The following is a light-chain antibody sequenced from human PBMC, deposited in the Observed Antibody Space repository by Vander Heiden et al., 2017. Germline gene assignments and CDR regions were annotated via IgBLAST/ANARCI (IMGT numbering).Light chain of an antibody. CDR3: ASYAGNNDLI. CDR1: SSHVGGYRY. V-gene: IGLV2-8*01. J-gene: IGLJ2*01. CDR2: EVT. Sequence: ALTQPPSASGAPGQSVPLSCTGTSSHVGGYRYVSWYQQHPDRAPQLVIFEVTKRPSGVPARFTGSKSGNTASLTVSGVQPDDEAIYYCASYAGNNDLIFGGGTKLTVL.